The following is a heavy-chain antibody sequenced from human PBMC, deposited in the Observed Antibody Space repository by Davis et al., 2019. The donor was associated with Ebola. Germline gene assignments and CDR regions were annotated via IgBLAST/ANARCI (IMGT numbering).Heavy chain of an antibody. CDR2: INAGNGNT. D-gene: IGHD3-3*01. Sequence: AASVKVSCKASGYTFTSYAMHWVRQAPGQRLEWMGWINAGNGNTKYSQKFQGRVTITRDTPASTAYMELSSLRSEDTAVYYCARDQVPFLEWLSGFDPWGQGTLVTVSS. CDR1: GYTFTSYA. J-gene: IGHJ5*02. CDR3: ARDQVPFLEWLSGFDP. V-gene: IGHV1-3*01.